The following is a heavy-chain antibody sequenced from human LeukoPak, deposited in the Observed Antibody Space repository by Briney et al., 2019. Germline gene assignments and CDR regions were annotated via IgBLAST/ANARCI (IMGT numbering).Heavy chain of an antibody. CDR3: ANMGYYSATGH. J-gene: IGHJ4*02. V-gene: IGHV3-66*01. Sequence: PGGSLRLSCAASGFTVSSNYMSWVRQAPGKGLEWVSVIYSGGSTYYADSVKGRFNISRDNSKNTLYLQMNSLRVEDTAMYYCANMGYYSATGHWGQGTLVTVSS. CDR1: GFTVSSNY. D-gene: IGHD3-10*01. CDR2: IYSGGST.